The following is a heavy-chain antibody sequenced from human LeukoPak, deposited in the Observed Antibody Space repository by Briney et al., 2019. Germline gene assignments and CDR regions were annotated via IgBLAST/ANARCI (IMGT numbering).Heavy chain of an antibody. CDR2: IVVGSGNT. Sequence: SVKVSCKASGFTFTSSAMQWVRQARGQRLEWIGWIVVGSGNTNYAQKFQERVTITRDMSTSTAYMELRSLRSDDTAVFYCTRGRAGDYWGQGTLVTVSS. J-gene: IGHJ4*02. D-gene: IGHD1-26*01. CDR3: TRGRAGDY. V-gene: IGHV1-58*02. CDR1: GFTFTSSA.